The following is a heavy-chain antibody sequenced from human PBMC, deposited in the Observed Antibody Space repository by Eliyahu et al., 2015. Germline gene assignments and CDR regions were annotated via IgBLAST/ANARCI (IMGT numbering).Heavy chain of an antibody. CDR3: ARSGGSTGCFDY. CDR1: GFTVSSNY. Sequence: EVQLVESGGGLVQPGGSLRLSCAASGFTVSSNYMXWVRQAPGKGLEWVSIIYSGGSTYYADSVKGRFTISRDSSKNTLYLQMNSLRAEDTAVYYCARSGGSTGCFDYWGQGTLVTVSS. D-gene: IGHD3-10*01. V-gene: IGHV3-66*01. J-gene: IGHJ4*02. CDR2: IYSGGST.